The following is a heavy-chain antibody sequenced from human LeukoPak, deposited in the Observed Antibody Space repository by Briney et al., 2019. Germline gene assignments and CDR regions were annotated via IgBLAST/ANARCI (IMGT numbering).Heavy chain of an antibody. D-gene: IGHD3-3*01. CDR1: GGSISSSSYY. V-gene: IGHV4-39*01. J-gene: IGHJ4*02. CDR3: ARLATIFGVVPDY. Sequence: SETLSLTCTVSGGSISSSSYYWGWIRQPPGKGLEWIGSTYYSGSTYYNPSLKSRVTISVDTSKNQFSLKLSSVTAADTAVYYCARLATIFGVVPDYWGQGTLVTVSS. CDR2: TYYSGST.